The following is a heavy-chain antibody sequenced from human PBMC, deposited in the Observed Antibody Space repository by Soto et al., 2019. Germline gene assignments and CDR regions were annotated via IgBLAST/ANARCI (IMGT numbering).Heavy chain of an antibody. CDR2: INWNSRSI. J-gene: IGHJ2*01. CDR3: AKDRRAMNWYFDL. CDR1: GFTFDDFA. V-gene: IGHV3-9*01. Sequence: EVQLVESGGGLGQPGTSLRLSCAASGFTFDDFAMHWVRQAPGKGLEWVAGINWNSRSIDYADSVKGRFIISRDNAKKSIYLQLHNLRTEDTPFYYFAKDRRAMNWYFDLWGRGTLVVVSS.